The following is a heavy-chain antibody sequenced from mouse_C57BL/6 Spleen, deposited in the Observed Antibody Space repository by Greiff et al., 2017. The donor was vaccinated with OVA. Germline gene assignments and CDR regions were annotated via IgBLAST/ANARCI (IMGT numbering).Heavy chain of an antibody. CDR3: TRSKRGDAMDY. V-gene: IGHV1-15*01. CDR1: GYTFTDYE. CDR2: IDPETGGT. J-gene: IGHJ4*01. Sequence: QVQLQQSGAELVRPGASVTLSCKASGYTFTDYEMHWVKQTPVHGLEWIGAIDPETGGTAYNQKFKGKAILTADKSSSTAYMELRSLTSEDSAVYYCTRSKRGDAMDYWGQGTSVTVSS.